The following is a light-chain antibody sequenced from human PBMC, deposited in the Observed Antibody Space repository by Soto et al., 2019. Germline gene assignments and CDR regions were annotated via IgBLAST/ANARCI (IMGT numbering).Light chain of an antibody. J-gene: IGKJ4*01. CDR3: MQGTHWPTT. CDR2: QVS. Sequence: DLVMTQSPLSLPVTLGQPASISCGSSQSLVYNYGNTYLNGYQQRPGQSPRRLIYQVSSRDSGVPDRCSGSGSGSDFILKISRVEAEDVGLYYCMQGTHWPTTFGGWTKVEI. V-gene: IGKV2-30*01. CDR1: QSLVYNYGNTY.